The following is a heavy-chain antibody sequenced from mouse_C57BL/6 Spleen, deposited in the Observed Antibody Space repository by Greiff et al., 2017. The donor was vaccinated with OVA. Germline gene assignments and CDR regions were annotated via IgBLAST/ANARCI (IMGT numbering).Heavy chain of an antibody. CDR2: INPSTGGT. J-gene: IGHJ4*01. CDR3: ARGGDYGAMDY. Sequence: EVQLQQSGPELVKPGASVKISCKASGYSFTGYYMNWVKQSPEKSLEWIGEINPSTGGTTYNQKFKAKATLTVDKSSSTAYMQLKSLTSEDSAVYYCARGGDYGAMDYWGQGTSVTVSS. V-gene: IGHV1-42*01. D-gene: IGHD2-4*01. CDR1: GYSFTGYY.